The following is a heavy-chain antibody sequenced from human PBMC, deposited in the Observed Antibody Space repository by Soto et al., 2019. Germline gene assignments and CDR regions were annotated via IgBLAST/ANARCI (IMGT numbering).Heavy chain of an antibody. V-gene: IGHV3-11*01. CDR3: ARVGGGYDCFAQGGAFDI. CDR1: GFTFSDYY. CDR2: ISSSGSTI. Sequence: QVQLVESGGGLVKPGGSLRLSCAASGFTFSDYYMSWIRQAPGKGLEWVSHISSSGSTINYADSVKGRFTISRDNAKNSLFLQMNSMRAEDTAVYYCARVGGGYDCFAQGGAFDIWVQGTVVTVSS. J-gene: IGHJ3*02. D-gene: IGHD2-21*01.